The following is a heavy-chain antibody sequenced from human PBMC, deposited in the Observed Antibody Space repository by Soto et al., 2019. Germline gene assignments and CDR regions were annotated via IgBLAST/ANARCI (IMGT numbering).Heavy chain of an antibody. V-gene: IGHV6-1*01. CDR2: TYYRSKWYN. J-gene: IGHJ3*02. D-gene: IGHD3-22*01. Sequence: SQSRSLICSISGGGSANNTAAWNWIRQYPSRGLEWLGRTYYRSKWYNDYAVSVKSRITINPDTSKNQFSLQLNSVTPEDTAVYYCARVSTPIVVVPTDAFDIWGQGTMVTVSS. CDR3: ARVSTPIVVVPTDAFDI. CDR1: GGGSANNTAA.